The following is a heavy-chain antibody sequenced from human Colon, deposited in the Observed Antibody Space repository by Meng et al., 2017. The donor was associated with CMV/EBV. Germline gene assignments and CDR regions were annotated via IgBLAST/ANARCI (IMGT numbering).Heavy chain of an antibody. D-gene: IGHD4-23*01. V-gene: IGHV3-30*03. Sequence: PLRMYGMHWVRQPPGKGLEWVAVISYDGRNQKYADSVKGRFTISRDNSKNAVYVQMNSLKGEDTAVYYCARDPSVFSSGGDGGAPDYWGQGTLVTVSS. CDR2: ISYDGRNQ. J-gene: IGHJ4*01. CDR1: PLRMYG. CDR3: ARDPSVFSSGGDGGAPDY.